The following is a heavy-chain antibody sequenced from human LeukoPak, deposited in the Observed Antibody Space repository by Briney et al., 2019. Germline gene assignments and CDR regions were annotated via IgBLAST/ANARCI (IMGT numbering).Heavy chain of an antibody. CDR2: ISGSGGST. D-gene: IGHD3-22*01. CDR1: GFTFSSYW. CDR3: AKDLAPSFNYYDSSGYYIHYGMDV. J-gene: IGHJ6*02. Sequence: GGSLRLSCAASGFTFSSYWMSWVRQAPGKGLEWVSAISGSGGSTYYADSVKGRFTISRDNSKNTLYLQMNSLRAEDTAVYYCAKDLAPSFNYYDSSGYYIHYGMDVWGQGTTVTVSS. V-gene: IGHV3-23*01.